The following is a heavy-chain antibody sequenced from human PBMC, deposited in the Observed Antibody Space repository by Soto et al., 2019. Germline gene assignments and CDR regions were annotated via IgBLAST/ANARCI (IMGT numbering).Heavy chain of an antibody. CDR2: ISYHGSNE. Sequence: QVQLVESGGGVVQPGRSLRLSCAASGFTFSSYAMHWVRQAPGKGLDWVAVISYHGSNEYYADSVKGRFTISRDNSKNTLYLQMHSLRAEDTAVYYCARGGCSSTSCYHWFDPWGQGTLVTVSS. J-gene: IGHJ5*02. D-gene: IGHD2-2*01. CDR3: ARGGCSSTSCYHWFDP. CDR1: GFTFSSYA. V-gene: IGHV3-30-3*01.